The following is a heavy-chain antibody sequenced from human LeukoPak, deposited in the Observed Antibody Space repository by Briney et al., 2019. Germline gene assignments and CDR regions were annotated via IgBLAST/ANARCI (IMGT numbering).Heavy chain of an antibody. CDR2: ISYDGSNK. CDR1: GFTFSSYG. J-gene: IGHJ4*02. D-gene: IGHD1-26*01. Sequence: PGGSLRLSCAASGFTFSSYGMHWVRQAPGKGLEWVVVISYDGSNKYYADSVKGRFTISRNNSKNTLYLQMNSLRAEDTAVYYCAKEEEGGGYYFDYWGQGTLVTVSS. CDR3: AKEEEGGGYYFDY. V-gene: IGHV3-30*18.